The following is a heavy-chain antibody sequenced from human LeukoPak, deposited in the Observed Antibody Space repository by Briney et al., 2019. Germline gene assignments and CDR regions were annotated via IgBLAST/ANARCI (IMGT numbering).Heavy chain of an antibody. CDR3: ARLGRGGYYFDY. J-gene: IGHJ4*02. D-gene: IGHD1-26*01. CDR1: GFTVSSNS. CDR2: IYSDNT. V-gene: IGHV3-53*01. Sequence: GGSLRLSCTVSGFTVSSNSMSWVRQAPGKGLEWVSFIYSDNTHYSDSVKGRFTISRDNSKNTLYLQMNSLRAEDTAVYHCARLGRGGYYFDYWGQGTLVTVSS.